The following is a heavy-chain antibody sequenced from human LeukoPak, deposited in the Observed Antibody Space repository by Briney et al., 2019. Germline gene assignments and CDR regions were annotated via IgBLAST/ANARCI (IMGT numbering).Heavy chain of an antibody. D-gene: IGHD5-18*01. V-gene: IGHV4-31*03. Sequence: SETLSLTCTVSGGSISSGGYYWSWIRQHPGKGLEWIGYIYYSGSTYYNPSLKSRVTISVDTSKNQFSLKLSSVTAADTAVYYCARLYVDTAMPFDYWGQGTLVTVSS. CDR3: ARLYVDTAMPFDY. J-gene: IGHJ4*02. CDR2: IYYSGST. CDR1: GGSISSGGYY.